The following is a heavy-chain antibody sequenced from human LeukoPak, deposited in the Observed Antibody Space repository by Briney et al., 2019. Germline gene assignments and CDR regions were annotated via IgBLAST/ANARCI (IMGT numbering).Heavy chain of an antibody. V-gene: IGHV3-33*01. J-gene: IGHJ6*04. CDR3: ARETAYDILTGYFYYYYYGMDV. CDR2: IWYDGSNK. CDR1: GFTFSSYG. Sequence: PGGSLRLSCAASGFTFSSYGMHWVRQAPGKGLDWVAVIWYDGSNKYYADSVKGRFTISRDNSKNTLYLQMNSLRAEDTAVYYCARETAYDILTGYFYYYYYGMDVWGKGTTVTVSS. D-gene: IGHD3-9*01.